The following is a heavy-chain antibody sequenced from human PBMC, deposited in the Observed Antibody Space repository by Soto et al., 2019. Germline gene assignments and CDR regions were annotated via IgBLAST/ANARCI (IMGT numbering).Heavy chain of an antibody. CDR1: GVTVSSNY. J-gene: IGHJ4*02. CDR2: IYSGGST. V-gene: IGHV3-66*04. Sequence: EVQLVESGGGLVQPGGSLRLSCAASGVTVSSNYMSWVRQAPGKGLEWVSVIYSGGSTYYADSVKGRFTISRDNSKNTLSLQMTSLRAADTAVYYCARHGSIYGGGYFDYWGQGTLVTVSS. CDR3: ARHGSIYGGGYFDY. D-gene: IGHD5-18*01.